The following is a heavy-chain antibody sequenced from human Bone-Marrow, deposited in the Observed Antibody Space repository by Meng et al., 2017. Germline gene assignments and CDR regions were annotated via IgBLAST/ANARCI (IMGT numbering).Heavy chain of an antibody. D-gene: IGHD1-1*01. Sequence: RVRGSGPGQVKPSESLPLICSVSGAPISSRSYYWGWIRQPPGKGLEWIGTIYYSGSTYYNPSLNSRVTISVDTSKNQFSLKLNSVTAADTALYYCATSNALPALNWFDPWGRGTLVTVSS. V-gene: IGHV4-39*07. CDR1: GAPISSRSYY. CDR2: IYYSGST. CDR3: ATSNALPALNWFDP. J-gene: IGHJ5*02.